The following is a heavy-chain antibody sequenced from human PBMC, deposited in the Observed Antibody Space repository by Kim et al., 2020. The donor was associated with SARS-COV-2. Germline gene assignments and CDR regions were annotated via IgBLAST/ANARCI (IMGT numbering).Heavy chain of an antibody. CDR2: ISYDGSNK. V-gene: IGHV3-30*18. CDR1: GFTFSSYG. J-gene: IGHJ4*02. CDR3: AKYTLGSFDY. Sequence: GGSLRLSCAASGFTFSSYGMHWVRQAPGKGLEWVAVISYDGSNKYYADSVKGRFTISRDNSKNTLYLQMNSLRAEDTALYYCAKYTLGSFDYWGQGTLVTVSS.